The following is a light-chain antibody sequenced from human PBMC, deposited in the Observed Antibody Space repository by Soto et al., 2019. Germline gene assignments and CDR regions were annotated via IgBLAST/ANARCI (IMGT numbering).Light chain of an antibody. CDR2: SGD. V-gene: IGLV1-44*01. CDR3: AVWDDGLTGWV. Sequence: QLVLTQPPSASGTPGQRVTISCSGSRSNVGTNHVNWYQQFPGSAPKLLIHSGDQRPSGVPDRFSGSESGTSASLAISGLLSADEADYYCAVWDDGLTGWVFGGGTKLTAL. J-gene: IGLJ3*02. CDR1: RSNVGTNH.